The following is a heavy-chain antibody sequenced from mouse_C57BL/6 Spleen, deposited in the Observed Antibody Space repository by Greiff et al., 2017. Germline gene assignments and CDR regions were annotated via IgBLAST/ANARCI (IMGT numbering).Heavy chain of an antibody. V-gene: IGHV1-82*01. Sequence: QVQLQQPGAELVKPGASVKLSCKASGYAFSSSWMNWVKQRPGKGLEWIGRIYPGDGDTNYNGKFKGKATLTADKSSSTAYMQLSSLTSEDSAVYFCARSGLYGYAMDYWGQGTSVTVSS. CDR2: IYPGDGDT. CDR3: ARSGLYGYAMDY. CDR1: GYAFSSSW. J-gene: IGHJ4*01. D-gene: IGHD1-1*02.